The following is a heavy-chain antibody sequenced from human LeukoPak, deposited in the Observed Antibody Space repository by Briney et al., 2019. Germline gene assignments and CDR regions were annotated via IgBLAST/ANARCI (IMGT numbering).Heavy chain of an antibody. V-gene: IGHV1-8*01. CDR1: GYTFTSYD. CDR3: ARAIPGIAAVGY. CDR2: MNPNSGNT. D-gene: IGHD6-13*01. J-gene: IGHJ4*02. Sequence: GASVKVSCKASGYTFTSYDINWVRQATGQGLEWMGWMNPNSGNTGYAQRFQGRVTMTRNTSISTAYMELSSLRSEDTAVYYCARAIPGIAAVGYWGQGTLVTVSS.